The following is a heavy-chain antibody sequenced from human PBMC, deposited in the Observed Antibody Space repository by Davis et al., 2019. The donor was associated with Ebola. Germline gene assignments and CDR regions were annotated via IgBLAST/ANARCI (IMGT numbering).Heavy chain of an antibody. Sequence: PSETLSLTCTVSGGSISSSSCYWGWIRQPPGKGLEWIGSIYYSGSTYYNPSLKSRVTISVDTSKNQFSLKLSSVTAADTAVYYCARDSPSQSGYRTRWFDPWGQGTLVTVSS. V-gene: IGHV4-39*07. CDR2: IYYSGST. CDR1: GGSISSSSCY. J-gene: IGHJ5*02. D-gene: IGHD3-3*01. CDR3: ARDSPSQSGYRTRWFDP.